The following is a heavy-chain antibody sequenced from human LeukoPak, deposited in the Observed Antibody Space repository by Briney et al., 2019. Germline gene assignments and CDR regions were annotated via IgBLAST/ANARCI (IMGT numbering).Heavy chain of an antibody. CDR2: IYYSGST. CDR3: AREETSTLGPDY. Sequence: PSETLTLTCTVSGGSISSSSYYWGWIRQPPGKGLEWIGCIYYSGSTYYNPSLKSRVTISVDTSKNQFSLKLSSVTAADTAVYYCAREETSTLGPDYWGQGTLVTVSS. V-gene: IGHV4-39*02. D-gene: IGHD2-2*01. J-gene: IGHJ4*02. CDR1: GGSISSSSYY.